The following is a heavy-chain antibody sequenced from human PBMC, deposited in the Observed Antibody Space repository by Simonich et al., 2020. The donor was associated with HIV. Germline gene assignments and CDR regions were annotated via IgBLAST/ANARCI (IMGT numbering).Heavy chain of an antibody. D-gene: IGHD6-6*01. CDR3: AKDRYSSSSGSFDY. J-gene: IGHJ4*02. V-gene: IGHV3-9*03. CDR1: GFTFDDYG. CDR2: ISWNSGSI. Sequence: EVQLVESGGGLVQPGRSLRLSCSASGFTFDDYGMHWVRQAPWKGLEWGSGISWNSGSIGYPDSVKGRFTISRDNAKNSLYLQMNSLRAEDMALYYCAKDRYSSSSGSFDYWGQGTLVTVSS.